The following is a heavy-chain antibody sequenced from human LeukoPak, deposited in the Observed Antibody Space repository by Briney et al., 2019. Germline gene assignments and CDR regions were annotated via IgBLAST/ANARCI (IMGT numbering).Heavy chain of an antibody. D-gene: IGHD3-9*01. CDR2: IYYSGST. CDR1: GGSISSGSYY. CDR3: ARYRDILTGYDY. V-gene: IGHV4-61*02. J-gene: IGHJ4*02. Sequence: PSQTLSLTCTVSGGSISSGSYYWSWIRQPAGKGLEWIGRIYYSGSTYYNPSLKSRVTISVDTSKNQFSLKLSSVTAADTAVYYCARYRDILTGYDYWGQGTLVTVSS.